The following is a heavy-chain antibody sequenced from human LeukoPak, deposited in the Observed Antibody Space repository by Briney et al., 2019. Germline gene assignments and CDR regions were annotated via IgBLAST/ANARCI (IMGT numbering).Heavy chain of an antibody. CDR2: IYTSRST. CDR3: ARDYMVGAFNWFDP. J-gene: IGHJ5*02. Sequence: KPSETLPLTCTVSGGSISSGSYYWSWIRQPAGKGLEWIGRIYTSRSTNYNPSLKSRVTISVDTSKNQFSLKLSSVTAADTAVYCCARDYMVGAFNWFDPWGQGTLVTVSS. CDR1: GGSISSGSYY. V-gene: IGHV4-61*02. D-gene: IGHD1-26*01.